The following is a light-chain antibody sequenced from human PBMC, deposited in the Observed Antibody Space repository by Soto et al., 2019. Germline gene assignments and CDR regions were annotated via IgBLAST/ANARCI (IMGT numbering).Light chain of an antibody. J-gene: IGKJ3*01. CDR1: QSLGSW. Sequence: DIQMTQSPSTLSASVGDRVTITCLASQSLGSWLAWYQQRPGRAPQLLIYMASTLESGVPSRFSGDGAGTEFTLNITSLQPDDFATYYFQQYDNYPFSFGPGTKVD. CDR2: MAS. V-gene: IGKV1-5*03. CDR3: QQYDNYPFS.